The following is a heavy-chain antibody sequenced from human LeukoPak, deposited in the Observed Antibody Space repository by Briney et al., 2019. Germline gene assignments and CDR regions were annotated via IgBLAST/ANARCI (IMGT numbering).Heavy chain of an antibody. J-gene: IGHJ4*02. Sequence: SETLSLTCTVSGGSISSSSYSWGWIRQPPGKGLEWIGSIYYSGSTYYNPSLKSRVTISVDTSKNQFSLKLSSVTAADTAVYYCARYSSGWYEDYWGQGTLVTVSS. CDR1: GGSISSSSYS. V-gene: IGHV4-39*01. CDR3: ARYSSGWYEDY. D-gene: IGHD6-19*01. CDR2: IYYSGST.